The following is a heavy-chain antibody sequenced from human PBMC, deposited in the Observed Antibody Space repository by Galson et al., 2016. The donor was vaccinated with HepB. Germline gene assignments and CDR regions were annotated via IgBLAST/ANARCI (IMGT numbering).Heavy chain of an antibody. V-gene: IGHV3-33*01. CDR2: IGHDGRNE. CDR3: SRGSQDDIEVDGDLEQDY. D-gene: IGHD2-15*01. J-gene: IGHJ4*02. Sequence: SLRLSCAASGFIFSQYGMHLVRQAPGKGLESVAVIGHDGRNEYYADSVKGRFTISRDNSKNTLYVQMNNLRVEDTAVYYCSRGSQDDIEVDGDLEQDYWGQGTLVTVSS. CDR1: GFIFSQYG.